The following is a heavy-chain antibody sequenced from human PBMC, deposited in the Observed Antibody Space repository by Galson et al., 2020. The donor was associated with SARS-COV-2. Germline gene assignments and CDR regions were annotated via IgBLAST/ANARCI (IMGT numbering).Heavy chain of an antibody. J-gene: IGHJ3*02. D-gene: IGHD3-10*01. CDR2: ISSSSSYI. V-gene: IGHV3-21*01. CDR1: GFTFSSYS. CDR3: ARGDHYYGSGSYAFDI. Sequence: GGSLRLSCAASGFTFSSYSMNWVRQAPGKGLEWVSSISSSSSYIYYADSVKGRFTISRDNAKNSLYLQMNSLRAEDTAVYYCARGDHYYGSGSYAFDIWGRGTMVTVSS.